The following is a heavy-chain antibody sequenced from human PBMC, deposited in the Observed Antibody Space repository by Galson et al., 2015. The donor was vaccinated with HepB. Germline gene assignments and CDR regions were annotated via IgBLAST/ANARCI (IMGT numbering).Heavy chain of an antibody. Sequence: SLRLSCAASGFTISSYYMSWVRQAPGKGLEWVSVIFSGGSTYYADSVKGRFRISRDDSKNTLSLQVNNLRVEDTAVYYCARDRRGGDSTTWYYFDSWGQGTLVTVSS. V-gene: IGHV3-53*01. CDR1: GFTISSYY. D-gene: IGHD2/OR15-2a*01. CDR3: ARDRRGGDSTTWYYFDS. CDR2: IFSGGST. J-gene: IGHJ4*02.